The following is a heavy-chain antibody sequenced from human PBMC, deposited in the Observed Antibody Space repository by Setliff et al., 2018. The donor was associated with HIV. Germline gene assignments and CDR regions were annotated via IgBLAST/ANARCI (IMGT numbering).Heavy chain of an antibody. J-gene: IGHJ3*02. CDR2: ISAASTTT. V-gene: IGHV3-48*03. CDR3: VRDKWLVPDTFDI. Sequence: PGGSLRLSCAASGFTISTYEMNWVRQAPGKGLEWVSYISAASTTTYYTDSVKGRFTISRDNSKNTLYLQMNSLRAEDMALYYCVRDKWLVPDTFDIWGQGTMVTVSS. CDR1: GFTISTYE. D-gene: IGHD6-19*01.